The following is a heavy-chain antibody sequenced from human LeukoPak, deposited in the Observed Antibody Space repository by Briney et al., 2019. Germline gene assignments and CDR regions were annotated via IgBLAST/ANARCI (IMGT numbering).Heavy chain of an antibody. CDR3: ARLSTGVVPAARDY. J-gene: IGHJ4*02. V-gene: IGHV1-2*02. CDR1: GYTFTCYY. D-gene: IGHD2-2*01. Sequence: ASVKVSCKASGYTFTCYYMHWVRQAPGQGLEWMGWINPNSGGTNYAQKVQGRVTMTRDTSISTAYMELSRLRSDDTAVYYCARLSTGVVPAARDYWGQGTLVTVSS. CDR2: INPNSGGT.